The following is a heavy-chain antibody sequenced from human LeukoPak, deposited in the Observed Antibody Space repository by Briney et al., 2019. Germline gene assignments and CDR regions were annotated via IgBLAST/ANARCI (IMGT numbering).Heavy chain of an antibody. J-gene: IGHJ4*02. CDR3: ARLRIAAAGKYFDY. CDR2: INPIFGTA. Sequence: SVKVSCKASGYTFTSYGISWVRQAPGQGLEWMGGINPIFGTANYAQKFQGRVTITADESTSTAYMELSSLRSEDTAVYYCARLRIAAAGKYFDYWGQGTLVTVSS. D-gene: IGHD6-13*01. V-gene: IGHV1-69*13. CDR1: GYTFTSYG.